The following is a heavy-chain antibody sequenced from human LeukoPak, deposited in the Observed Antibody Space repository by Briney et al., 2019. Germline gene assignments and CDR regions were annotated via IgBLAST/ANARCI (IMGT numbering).Heavy chain of an antibody. V-gene: IGHV1-18*01. D-gene: IGHD3-3*01. CDR1: GYTFTSYG. CDR2: ISAYNGNT. J-gene: IGHJ4*02. CDR3: ARDGGYDFWSGYYQDY. Sequence: ASVKVSCKASGYTFTSYGISWVRQAPGQGLEWMGWISAYNGNTNYAQKLQGRVTMTTDTSTSTAYMELSSPRSEDTAVYYCARDGGYDFWSGYYQDYWGQGTLVTVSS.